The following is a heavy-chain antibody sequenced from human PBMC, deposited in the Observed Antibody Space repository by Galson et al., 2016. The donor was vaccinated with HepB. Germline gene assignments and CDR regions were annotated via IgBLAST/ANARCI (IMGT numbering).Heavy chain of an antibody. CDR3: ASISGSWSSTDY. J-gene: IGHJ4*02. CDR1: GFTFSFSG. V-gene: IGHV3-21*01. D-gene: IGHD1-26*01. Sequence: SLRLSCAASGFTFSFSGMNWVRQAPGKGLEWVASISASGSHMYYSDSLKGRFTISRDNAQNSLYLQMDSLTAEDTAVYYCASISGSWSSTDYWGQGTLVTVSS. CDR2: ISASGSHM.